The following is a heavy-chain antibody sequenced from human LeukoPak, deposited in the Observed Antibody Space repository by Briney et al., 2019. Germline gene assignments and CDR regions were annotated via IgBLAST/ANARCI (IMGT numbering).Heavy chain of an antibody. J-gene: IGHJ4*02. D-gene: IGHD3-10*01. Sequence: SETLSLTCTVSGGSISSSSYYWSWVRQPPGKGLEWIGYIYSSGRSYYNPSLQSRVTISVDTSKNEFSLKVTSVTAADTAVYYCARDPYDSGIWGQGTLVTVSS. V-gene: IGHV4-30-4*07. CDR3: ARDPYDSGI. CDR1: GGSISSSSYY. CDR2: IYSSGRS.